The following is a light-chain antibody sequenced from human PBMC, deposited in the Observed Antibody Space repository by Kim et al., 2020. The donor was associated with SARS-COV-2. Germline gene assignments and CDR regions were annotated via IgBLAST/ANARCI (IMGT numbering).Light chain of an antibody. CDR2: EDN. CDR3: QSYDSTKWV. J-gene: IGLJ3*02. V-gene: IGLV6-57*01. CDR1: SGSIASYY. Sequence: NFMLTQPHSVSESPGKTVTISCTRSSGSIASYYVQWYQQRPGSSPTTVIYEDNQRPSGVPDRFSGSIDSSSNSASLTISGLKTGDEADYYCQSYDSTKWVFGGGTKLTVL.